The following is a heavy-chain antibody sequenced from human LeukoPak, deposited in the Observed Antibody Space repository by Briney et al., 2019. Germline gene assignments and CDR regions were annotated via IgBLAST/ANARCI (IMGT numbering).Heavy chain of an antibody. J-gene: IGHJ3*02. V-gene: IGHV3-30*04. CDR2: ISYDGSKK. D-gene: IGHD4-17*01. Sequence: GRSLRLSCAASGFTFSSYAMHWVRQAPGKGLEWVAIISYDGSKKNYADSVKGRFTISRDNAKNSLYLQMNSLRAEDTAVYYCARYGQLLVAFDIWGQGTMVTVSS. CDR3: ARYGQLLVAFDI. CDR1: GFTFSSYA.